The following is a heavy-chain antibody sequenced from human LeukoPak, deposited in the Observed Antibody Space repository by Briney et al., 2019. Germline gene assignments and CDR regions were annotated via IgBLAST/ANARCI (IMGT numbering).Heavy chain of an antibody. CDR3: ARFRVSPDDAFDI. CDR2: ISSSSSYI. Sequence: KTGGSLRLSCAASGFTFSSYSMNWVRQAPGKGLEWVSSISSSSSYIYYADSVKGRFTISRDNAKNSLYLQMNSLRAEDTAVYYCARFRVSPDDAFDIWGQGTMVTVSS. D-gene: IGHD3-3*01. J-gene: IGHJ3*02. V-gene: IGHV3-21*01. CDR1: GFTFSSYS.